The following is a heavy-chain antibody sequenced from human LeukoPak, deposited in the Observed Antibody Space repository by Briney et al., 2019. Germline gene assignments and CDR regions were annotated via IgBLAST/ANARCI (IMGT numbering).Heavy chain of an antibody. CDR3: AAGTGYLIEK. J-gene: IGHJ4*02. D-gene: IGHD2-15*01. V-gene: IGHV3-33*03. CDR1: GFTFSSYG. CDR2: IWYDGSNK. Sequence: PGRSLRLSCAASGFTFSSYGMHWVRQAPGKGLEWVAVIWYDGSNKYYADSVKGRFIISRDNAKNSLYLQMNSLRAEDTAVYYCAAGTGYLIEKWGQGTLVTVSS.